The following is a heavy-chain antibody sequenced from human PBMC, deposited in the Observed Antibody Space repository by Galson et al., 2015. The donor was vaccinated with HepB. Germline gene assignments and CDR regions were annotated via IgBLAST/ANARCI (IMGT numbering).Heavy chain of an antibody. Sequence: SLRLSCAASGFTFSDYSLSWIRQAPGKGLEWISYIDSSDTLMYYADSVKGRFTISRDNARNSLFLQINSLRAEDAAVYYCARDSQPGSSWPYDFDYWGQGTLVSVSA. CDR3: ARDSQPGSSWPYDFDY. D-gene: IGHD1-26*01. J-gene: IGHJ4*02. CDR1: GFTFSDYS. CDR2: IDSSDTLM. V-gene: IGHV3-11*01.